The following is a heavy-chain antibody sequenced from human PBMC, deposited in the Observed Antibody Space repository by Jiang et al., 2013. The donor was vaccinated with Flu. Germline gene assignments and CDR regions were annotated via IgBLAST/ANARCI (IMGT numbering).Heavy chain of an antibody. J-gene: IGHJ3*02. CDR3: ALFYDSSGFRNPNTNAFDI. D-gene: IGHD3-22*01. CDR2: IYPGDSDT. V-gene: IGHV5-51*01. Sequence: MPGKGLEWMGIIYPGDSDTRYSPSFQGQVTISADKSISTAYLQWSSLKASDTAMYYCALFYDSSGFRNPNTNAFDIWGQGTMVTVSS.